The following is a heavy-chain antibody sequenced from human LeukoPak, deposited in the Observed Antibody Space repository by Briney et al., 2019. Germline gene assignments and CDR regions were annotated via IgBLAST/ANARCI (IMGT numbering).Heavy chain of an antibody. Sequence: KPSETLSLTCAVYGGSFSGYYWSWIRQPPGKGLEWIGEINHSGSTNYNPSLKSRVTISVDTSKNQFSLKLSSVTAADTAVYYCARDLMLVYGMDVWGQGTTVTVSS. CDR2: INHSGST. CDR3: ARDLMLVYGMDV. V-gene: IGHV4-34*01. D-gene: IGHD2-8*01. CDR1: GGSFSGYY. J-gene: IGHJ6*02.